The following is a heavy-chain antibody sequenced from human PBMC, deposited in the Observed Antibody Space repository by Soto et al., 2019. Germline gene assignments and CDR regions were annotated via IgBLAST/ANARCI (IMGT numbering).Heavy chain of an antibody. Sequence: SETLSLTCTVSGGSISSYYWSWIRQPPGKGLEWIGYIYYSGSTNYNPSLKSRVTISVDTSKNQFSLKLSSVTAADTAVYYCARNPMVWGQGTLVTVSS. D-gene: IGHD2-8*01. V-gene: IGHV4-59*12. CDR1: GGSISSYY. J-gene: IGHJ4*02. CDR2: IYYSGST. CDR3: ARNPMV.